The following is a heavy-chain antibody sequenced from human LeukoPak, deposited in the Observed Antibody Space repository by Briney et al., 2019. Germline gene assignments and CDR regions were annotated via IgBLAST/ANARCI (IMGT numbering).Heavy chain of an antibody. CDR2: ISGSGGGT. D-gene: IGHD5-12*01. CDR1: GFTFGSFV. CDR3: AKAANVDIVATIPANLDF. V-gene: IGHV3-23*01. Sequence: PGGSLRLSCEASGFTFGSFVMSWVRQAPGKGLEWVSDISGSGGGTYYADSVKGRFTISRDNSKNTLYLQMNSLRAEDTAVYYCAKAANVDIVATIPANLDFWGQGTLVTVSS. J-gene: IGHJ4*02.